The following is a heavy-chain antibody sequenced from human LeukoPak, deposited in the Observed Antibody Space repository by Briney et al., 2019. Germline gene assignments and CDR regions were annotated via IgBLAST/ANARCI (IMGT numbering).Heavy chain of an antibody. CDR1: GYTFTSYD. Sequence: GASVKVSCKASGYTFTSYDINWVRQSPGQGLEWMGWINPDSGGTNYAQKFQGRVTMTRDTSISTAYLELSRPRSDDTAVYYCARESSSSWFDYYYYYMDVWGKGTTVTISS. CDR3: ARESSSSWFDYYYYYMDV. V-gene: IGHV1-2*02. CDR2: INPDSGGT. D-gene: IGHD6-13*01. J-gene: IGHJ6*03.